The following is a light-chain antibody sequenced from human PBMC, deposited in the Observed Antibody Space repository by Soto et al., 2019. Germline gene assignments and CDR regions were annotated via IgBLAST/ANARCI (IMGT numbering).Light chain of an antibody. CDR2: DAS. V-gene: IGKV1-33*01. CDR1: QDINKY. Sequence: DIQMTQSPSSLSASVGDTVSITCQASQDINKYLNWYQQKPGKAPKLLIYDASNLETGVPSRFSGGGSGTDFTFTINTLQPEDIATYYCQQYSLLPLTFGGGTKVEIK. CDR3: QQYSLLPLT. J-gene: IGKJ4*01.